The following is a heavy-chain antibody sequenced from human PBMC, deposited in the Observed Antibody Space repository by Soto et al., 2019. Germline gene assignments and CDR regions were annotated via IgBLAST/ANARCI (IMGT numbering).Heavy chain of an antibody. D-gene: IGHD3-9*01. Sequence: QVQLQESGPGLVNPSGTLSLTCAVSGGSITSNWWSWVRQPPGKGLEWIGEIHHSGSFNYNPSLRSRVTISIAKSKNQLSLKLTSVTAADTAVHYCVSNDWYRFDPWGQGTRVTVSS. V-gene: IGHV4-4*02. CDR2: IHHSGSF. CDR1: GGSITSNW. CDR3: VSNDWYRFDP. J-gene: IGHJ5*02.